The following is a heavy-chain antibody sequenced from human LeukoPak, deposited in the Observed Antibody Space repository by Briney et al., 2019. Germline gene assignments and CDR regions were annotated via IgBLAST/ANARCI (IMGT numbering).Heavy chain of an antibody. J-gene: IGHJ4*02. CDR2: IYYSGST. CDR3: ARQRGNGGNSWVDY. CDR1: GGSISSYY. V-gene: IGHV4-59*08. Sequence: SETLSLTCTVSGGSISSYYWSWIRQPPGKGLEWIGYIYYSGSTNYSPSLKSRVTISVDTSKNQFSLKLSSVTAADTAVYYCARQRGNGGNSWVDYWGQGTLVTVSS. D-gene: IGHD4-23*01.